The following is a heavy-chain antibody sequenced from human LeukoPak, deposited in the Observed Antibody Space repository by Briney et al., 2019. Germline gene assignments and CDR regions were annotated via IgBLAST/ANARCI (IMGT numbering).Heavy chain of an antibody. Sequence: PSETLSLTCTVSGGSISSYYWSWIRQPAGKGLEWIGRIYTSGSTNYNPSLQSRVTMSVDPSKNQFSLKLTSVTAADTAVYYCARDSHYYDTSCYSYYYYMDVRGKGTTVTVSS. CDR3: ARDSHYYDTSCYSYYYYMDV. J-gene: IGHJ6*03. D-gene: IGHD3-22*01. CDR2: IYTSGST. V-gene: IGHV4-4*07. CDR1: GGSISSYY.